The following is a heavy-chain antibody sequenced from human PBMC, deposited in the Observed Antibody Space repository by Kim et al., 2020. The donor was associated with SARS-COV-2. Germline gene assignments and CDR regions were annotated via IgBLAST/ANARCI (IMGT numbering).Heavy chain of an antibody. D-gene: IGHD3-10*01. V-gene: IGHV4-31*11. CDR1: GASLTSGGHS. Sequence: SETLSLTCEVSGASLTSGGHSWSWLRQHPVKGLEWIGNIYSSDSSTSYNPSLESRIMISLDTSKNHFSLNVNSVTAADTAIYYCARGAELLWFGEWGQGT. CDR3: ARGAELLWFGE. CDR2: IYSSDSST. J-gene: IGHJ4*02.